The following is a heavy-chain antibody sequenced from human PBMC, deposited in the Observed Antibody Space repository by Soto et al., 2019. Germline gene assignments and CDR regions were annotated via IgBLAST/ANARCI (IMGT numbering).Heavy chain of an antibody. J-gene: IGHJ5*02. CDR1: GGTFSSYA. Sequence: ASVKVSCKASGGTFSSYAISWVRQAPGQGLEWMGGIIPIFGTANYAQKFQGRVTITADESTSTAYMELSSLRSEDTAVYYCARDSPYRLLPGENWFDPWGQGTLVTVSS. CDR3: ARDSPYRLLPGENWFDP. D-gene: IGHD2-2*01. CDR2: IIPIFGTA. V-gene: IGHV1-69*13.